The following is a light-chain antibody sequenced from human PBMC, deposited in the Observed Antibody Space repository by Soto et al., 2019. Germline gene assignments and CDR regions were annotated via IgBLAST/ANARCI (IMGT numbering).Light chain of an antibody. CDR3: SSFTSDITYV. CDR1: SSDVGGYNS. V-gene: IGLV2-14*01. Sequence: QSALTQPAAVSGSPGQSITIYCTGTSSDVGGYNSVSWYRQDPGKAPKLMIYDVTNRPSGVSNRFSGSKSGNTASLTISGLQAEDEADYYCSSFTSDITYVFGTGTKVTVL. CDR2: DVT. J-gene: IGLJ1*01.